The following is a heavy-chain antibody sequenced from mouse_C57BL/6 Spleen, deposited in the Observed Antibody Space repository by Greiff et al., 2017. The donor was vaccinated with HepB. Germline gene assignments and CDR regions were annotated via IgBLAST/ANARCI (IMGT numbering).Heavy chain of an antibody. D-gene: IGHD1-1*01. CDR3: ARRLREMDY. CDR1: GFTFSSYG. Sequence: EVKLVESGGDLVKPGGSLKLSCAASGFTFSSYGMSWVRQTPDKRLEWVATISSGGSYTYYPDSVKGRFTISRDNAKNTLYLQMSSLKSEDTAMYYCARRLREMDYWGQGTSVTVSS. J-gene: IGHJ4*01. V-gene: IGHV5-6*02. CDR2: ISSGGSYT.